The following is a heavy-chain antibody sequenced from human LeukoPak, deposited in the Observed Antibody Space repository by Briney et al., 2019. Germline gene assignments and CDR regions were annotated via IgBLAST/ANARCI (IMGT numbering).Heavy chain of an antibody. V-gene: IGHV1-69*13. D-gene: IGHD4-17*01. CDR1: GGTFTSYA. CDR2: IIPIFGTA. J-gene: IGHJ5*02. CDR3: AVTTVTTGWFDP. Sequence: ASVKVSCKASGGTFTSYAISWVRHAPGQGLEWMGGIIPIFGTANYAQKFQGRVTITADESTSTAYMELSSLRSEDTAVYYCAVTTVTTGWFDPWGQGTLVTVSS.